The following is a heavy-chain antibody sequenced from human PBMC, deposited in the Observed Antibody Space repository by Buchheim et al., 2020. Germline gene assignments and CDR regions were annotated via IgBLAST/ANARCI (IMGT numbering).Heavy chain of an antibody. V-gene: IGHV4-61*02. CDR1: GGSISSGSYY. J-gene: IGHJ5*02. CDR2: MYTSGNT. Sequence: QVQLQESGPGLVKPSQTLSLTCTVSGGSISSGSYYWSWIRQPAGKGLEWIGRMYTSGNTDYNPSLKSRVTISADTSQNQFSLKLSSVTAADTAVYYCARGLGMDWFDPWGQGTL. D-gene: IGHD5-24*01. CDR3: ARGLGMDWFDP.